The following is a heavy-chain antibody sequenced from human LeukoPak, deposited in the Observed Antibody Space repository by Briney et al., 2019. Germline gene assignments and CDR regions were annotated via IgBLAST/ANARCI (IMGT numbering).Heavy chain of an antibody. Sequence: SETLSLTCGVSGYSISSGYWAWIRQPPAKGREWIASIYHSGTTYSNPSLQSRVTLSVDTSRNQFSLKLSAVTAADTAVYYCARDPAMTFNWFDPWGQGTLVIVSS. CDR3: ARDPAMTFNWFDP. J-gene: IGHJ5*02. D-gene: IGHD2-21*02. CDR1: GYSISSGY. CDR2: IYHSGTT. V-gene: IGHV4-38-2*02.